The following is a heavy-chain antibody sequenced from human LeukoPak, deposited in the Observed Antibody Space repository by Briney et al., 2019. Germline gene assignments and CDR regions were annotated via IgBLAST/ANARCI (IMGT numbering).Heavy chain of an antibody. CDR2: ITGSGGNT. J-gene: IGHJ3*02. Sequence: GGSLRLSCAASGFTLSWYWMSWVRQAPGQGLEWVSGITGSGGNTYYADSVKGRFTISRDNSKNTLYLQMDGLRVEDTAVYYCAKVDSRQSRSAFDIWGQGTLVTVSS. CDR1: GFTLSWYW. CDR3: AKVDSRQSRSAFDI. V-gene: IGHV3-23*01.